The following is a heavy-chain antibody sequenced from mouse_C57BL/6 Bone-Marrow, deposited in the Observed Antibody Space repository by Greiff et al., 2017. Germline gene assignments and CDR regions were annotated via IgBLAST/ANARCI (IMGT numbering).Heavy chain of an antibody. V-gene: IGHV7-3*01. CDR3: ARSSYWYFDV. J-gene: IGHJ1*03. Sequence: EVQLVESGGGLVQPGGSLSLSCAASGFTFTDYYMSWVRQPPGKALEWFGFISNKANGYTTEYSASVKGRFTISRDNSQSILYLQMSGLRAEDSATDYCARSSYWYFDVWGTGTTGTVSS. D-gene: IGHD3-1*01. CDR2: ISNKANGYTT. CDR1: GFTFTDYY.